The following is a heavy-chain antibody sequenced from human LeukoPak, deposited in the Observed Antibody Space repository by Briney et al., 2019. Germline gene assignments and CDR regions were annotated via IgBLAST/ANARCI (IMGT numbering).Heavy chain of an antibody. D-gene: IGHD5-12*01. CDR2: ISGGGDNT. V-gene: IGHV3-23*01. CDR1: GFTFTTYA. J-gene: IGHJ4*02. Sequence: PGGSLRLSCAASGFTFTTYAMSWVRQAPGKGLEWVSAISGGGDNTYYADSVKGRFTISRDNSKNTLYLQINSLRAEDTAVYYRAKGSGYSGYDLFDYWGQGTLVTVSS. CDR3: AKGSGYSGYDLFDY.